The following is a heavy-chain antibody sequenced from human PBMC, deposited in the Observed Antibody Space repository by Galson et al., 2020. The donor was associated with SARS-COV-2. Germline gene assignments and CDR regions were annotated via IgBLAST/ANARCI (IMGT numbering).Heavy chain of an antibody. CDR1: GGSISSGSFY. V-gene: IGHV4-61*02. CDR3: ARGSYSGSGSFDY. J-gene: IGHJ4*02. CDR2: IYTTGST. D-gene: IGHD3-10*01. Sequence: SETLSLTCTVSGGSISSGSFYWSWIRQPAGKELEWIGRIYTTGSTSYNPSPKSRVTISVDTSKNQFSLKLGSVTAADTAVYYCARGSYSGSGSFDYWGQGTLVTVSS.